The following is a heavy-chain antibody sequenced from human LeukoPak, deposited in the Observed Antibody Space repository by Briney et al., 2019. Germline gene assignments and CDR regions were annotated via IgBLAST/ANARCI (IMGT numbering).Heavy chain of an antibody. V-gene: IGHV4-61*08. CDR3: ARTGYSSGWIFDY. D-gene: IGHD6-19*01. J-gene: IGHJ4*02. Sequence: SQTLSLTCTVSGGSISSGGYYWSWIRQPPGKGLEWIGYIYYSGSTNYNPSLKSRVTISVDTSKNQFSLKLSSVTAADTAVYYCARTGYSSGWIFDYWGQGTLVTVSS. CDR1: GGSISSGGYY. CDR2: IYYSGST.